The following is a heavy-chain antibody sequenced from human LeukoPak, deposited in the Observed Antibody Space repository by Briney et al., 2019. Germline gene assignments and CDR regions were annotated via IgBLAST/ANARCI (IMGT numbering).Heavy chain of an antibody. Sequence: GRSLRLSCAASGFTFSSYGMHWVRQAPGKGLEWVAVISYDGSNKYYADSVKGRFTISRDNSKNTLYLQMNSLRAEDTAVYYCARIPSAAVNYYYYYMDVWGKGTTVTVSS. J-gene: IGHJ6*03. CDR1: GFTFSSYG. CDR2: ISYDGSNK. V-gene: IGHV3-30*03. D-gene: IGHD6-13*01. CDR3: ARIPSAAVNYYYYYMDV.